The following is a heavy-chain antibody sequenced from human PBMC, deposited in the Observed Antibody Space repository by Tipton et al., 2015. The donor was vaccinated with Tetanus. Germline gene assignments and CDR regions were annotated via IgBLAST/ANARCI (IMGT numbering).Heavy chain of an antibody. D-gene: IGHD3-3*02. J-gene: IGHJ5*02. CDR1: GASISPYY. Sequence: LRLSCAVSGASISPYYWSWIRQPPGKGLEWIGSIHDSGTTNYNPSLKSRLTMSVDTSNNLFSLKLTSVTAADTAVYYCARVQLSSSFLKYNWLDPWGQGTLVTVAS. V-gene: IGHV4-59*01. CDR3: ARVQLSSSFLKYNWLDP. CDR2: IHDSGTT.